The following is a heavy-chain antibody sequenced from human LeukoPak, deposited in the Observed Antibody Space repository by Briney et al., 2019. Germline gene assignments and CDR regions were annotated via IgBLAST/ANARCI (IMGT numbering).Heavy chain of an antibody. Sequence: GGSLILSCAAARFAFDDDAMHWFRQAPGKGLEGFSSIRGNSGGFGYGDSVEGRFSISRDNAKKSLYLQMTSLRAEDTALYYCAKGGKGSTEYCSSTSCPIDHWGQGTLVTVSS. V-gene: IGHV3-9*01. CDR1: RFAFDDDA. D-gene: IGHD2-2*01. J-gene: IGHJ4*02. CDR3: AKGGKGSTEYCSSTSCPIDH. CDR2: IRGNSGGF.